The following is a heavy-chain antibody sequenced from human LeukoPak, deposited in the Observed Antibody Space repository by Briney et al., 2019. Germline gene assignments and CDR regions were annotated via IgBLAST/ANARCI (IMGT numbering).Heavy chain of an antibody. D-gene: IGHD5-18*01. V-gene: IGHV4-34*01. CDR3: ARDRDPDTASRVGFWFDP. Sequence: SETLSLTCAVYGGSFSGYYWSWIRQPPGKGLEWIGEINHSGSTNYNPSLKSRVTISVDTSKNQFSLKLSSVTAADTAVYYCARDRDPDTASRVGFWFDPWGQGTLVTVSS. CDR1: GGSFSGYY. CDR2: INHSGST. J-gene: IGHJ5*02.